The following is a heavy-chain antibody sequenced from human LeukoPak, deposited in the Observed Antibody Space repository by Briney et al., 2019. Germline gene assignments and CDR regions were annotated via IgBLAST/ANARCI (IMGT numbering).Heavy chain of an antibody. V-gene: IGHV3-30*03. J-gene: IGHJ4*02. CDR3: SSSSSSSSFSPGDL. D-gene: IGHD6-6*01. Sequence: PGRSLRLSCAASGFTFTNYGMHGVRQAPGKGLEWVAVISYDGSNKYYADSVKGRFTISRDNSKNTLSLQTNSLRPEDTAVYYWSSSSSSSSFSPGDLWGQGSLVTV. CDR1: GFTFTNYG. CDR2: ISYDGSNK.